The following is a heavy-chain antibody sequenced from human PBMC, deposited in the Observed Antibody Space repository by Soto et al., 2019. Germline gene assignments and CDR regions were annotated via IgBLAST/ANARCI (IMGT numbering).Heavy chain of an antibody. V-gene: IGHV6-1*01. Sequence: LSIAGDSSGDSDSSISGAWSWLNQSPSRGLEWLGRTYYRSKWYSDYAVSVKSRITITPDTSKNQFSLQLNSVTPEDTAVYYCARGSYYSGWVWGQGTLVTVSS. CDR3: ARGSYYSGWV. CDR1: GDSDSSISGA. J-gene: IGHJ4*02. CDR2: TYYRSKWYS. D-gene: IGHD6-19*01.